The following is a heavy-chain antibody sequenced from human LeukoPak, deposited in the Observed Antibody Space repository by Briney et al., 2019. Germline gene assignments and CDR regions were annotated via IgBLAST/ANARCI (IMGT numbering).Heavy chain of an antibody. CDR2: ISSSSSYI. J-gene: IGHJ1*01. Sequence: GGSLRLSCAASGFTFSSYSMNWVRQAPGKGLEWVSSISSSSSYIYYADSVKGRFTISRDNAKNSLYLQMNSLRAEDTAVYYCARDNGRRWLLGTEYFQHWGQGTPVTVSS. D-gene: IGHD3-22*01. CDR1: GFTFSSYS. V-gene: IGHV3-21*01. CDR3: ARDNGRRWLLGTEYFQH.